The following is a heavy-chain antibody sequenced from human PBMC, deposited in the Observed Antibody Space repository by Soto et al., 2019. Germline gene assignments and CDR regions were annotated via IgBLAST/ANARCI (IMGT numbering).Heavy chain of an antibody. CDR2: ISSSSSTI. CDR3: AREVIAVSDYMDV. Sequence: GGSLRLSCAASGFTFSSYSMNWVRQAPGKGLEWVSYISSSSSTIYYADSVKGRFTISRDNAKNSLYLQMNSLRAEDTAVYYCAREVIAVSDYMDVWGKGTTVTVSS. D-gene: IGHD6-19*01. J-gene: IGHJ6*03. V-gene: IGHV3-48*01. CDR1: GFTFSSYS.